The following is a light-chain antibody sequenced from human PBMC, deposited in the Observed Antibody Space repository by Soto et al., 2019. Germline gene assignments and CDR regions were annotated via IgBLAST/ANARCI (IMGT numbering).Light chain of an antibody. V-gene: IGKV1-5*03. J-gene: IGKJ1*01. CDR1: QSISDW. Sequence: DIQMTQSPSTLSASIGDRVTITCRASQSISDWLAWFQQKPGKAPKLLIYRASRLESGVPSRFIGSGPGTEFTLTISSLQPDDFATYYCQQYNGFSETFGQGTKVEIK. CDR3: QQYNGFSET. CDR2: RAS.